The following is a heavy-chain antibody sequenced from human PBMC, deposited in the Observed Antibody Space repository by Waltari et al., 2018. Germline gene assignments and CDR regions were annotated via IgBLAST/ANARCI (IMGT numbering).Heavy chain of an antibody. J-gene: IGHJ5*02. CDR3: ARERHRLMEEGYLMALDP. CDR1: GYTLSDYG. Sequence: QVQLVQSGAEVKKPGASVKVSCRASGYTLSDYGISWVRQAPGQGLEWMGWSSCNNGHTNHAQKFQGRLIMTEDTSATTVYMELTYLTSDDTAVYYCARERHRLMEEGYLMALDPWGQGTLVTVSS. D-gene: IGHD2-21*01. V-gene: IGHV1-18*01. CDR2: SSCNNGHT.